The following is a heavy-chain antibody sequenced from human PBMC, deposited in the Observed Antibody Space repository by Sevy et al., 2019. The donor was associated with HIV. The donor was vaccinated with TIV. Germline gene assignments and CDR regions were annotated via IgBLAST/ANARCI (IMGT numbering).Heavy chain of an antibody. CDR2: IYYSGST. CDR3: ARLSFENDS. Sequence: SETLSLTCTVSGGSISSYYWSWIRQPPGKGLEWIGYIYYSGSTNYNPSLQSRVTISVDTSKNQFSLKLSSVTAADTAVYYCARLSFENDSWGQGTLVTVSS. CDR1: GGSISSYY. J-gene: IGHJ5*01. V-gene: IGHV4-59*12.